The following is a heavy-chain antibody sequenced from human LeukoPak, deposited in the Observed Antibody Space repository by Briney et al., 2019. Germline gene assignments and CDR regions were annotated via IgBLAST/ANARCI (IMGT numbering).Heavy chain of an antibody. CDR1: GFTFSSYA. CDR2: ISGSGGST. Sequence: GGSLRLSRAASGFTFSSYAMSWVRQAPGKGLEWVSAISGSGGSTYYADSVKGRFTISRDNSKNTLYLQMNSLRAEDTAVYYCAKAGGSSWYIYYYYMDVWGKGTTVTVSS. CDR3: AKAGGSSWYIYYYYMDV. D-gene: IGHD6-13*01. J-gene: IGHJ6*03. V-gene: IGHV3-23*01.